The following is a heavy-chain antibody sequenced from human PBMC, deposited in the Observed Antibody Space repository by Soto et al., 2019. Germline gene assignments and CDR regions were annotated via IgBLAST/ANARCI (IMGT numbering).Heavy chain of an antibody. CDR2: ISYDGSNK. J-gene: IGHJ6*02. V-gene: IGHV3-30*18. D-gene: IGHD1-7*01. Sequence: QVQLVESGGGVVQPGRSLRLSCAASGFTFSSYGMHWVRQAPGKGLEWVAVISYDGSNKYYADSVKGRFTISRDNSKNTLYLQMNSLRAKDTAVYYCAKSRGQLELRSYYYGMDVWGQGTTVTVSS. CDR1: GFTFSSYG. CDR3: AKSRGQLELRSYYYGMDV.